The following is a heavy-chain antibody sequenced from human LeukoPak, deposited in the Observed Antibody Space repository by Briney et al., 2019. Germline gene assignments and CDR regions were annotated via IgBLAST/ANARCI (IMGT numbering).Heavy chain of an antibody. J-gene: IGHJ4*02. CDR2: ISWNSGSI. Sequence: TGGSLRLSCAASGLSFDDYAMHWVRQPPRKGLEWVSGISWNSGSIGYADSVKGRFTISRDNAKNSLYLQMNSLRAEDTALYYCAKEYGSGSYWGQGTLVTVSS. V-gene: IGHV3-9*01. CDR3: AKEYGSGSY. D-gene: IGHD3-10*01. CDR1: GLSFDDYA.